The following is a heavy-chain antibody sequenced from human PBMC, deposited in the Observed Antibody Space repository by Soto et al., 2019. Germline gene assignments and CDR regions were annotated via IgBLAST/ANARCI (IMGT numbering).Heavy chain of an antibody. CDR1: GFTFSSYG. D-gene: IGHD3-22*01. V-gene: IGHV3-33*01. CDR3: ARDQQDSSGGHPLGSFDI. CDR2: IWYDGSNK. Sequence: GGSLRLSCAASGFTFSSYGMHWVRQAPGKGLEWVAVIWYDGSNKYYADSVKGRFTISRDNSKNTLYLQMNSLRAEDTAVYYCARDQQDSSGGHPLGSFDIWGQGTMVTVSS. J-gene: IGHJ3*02.